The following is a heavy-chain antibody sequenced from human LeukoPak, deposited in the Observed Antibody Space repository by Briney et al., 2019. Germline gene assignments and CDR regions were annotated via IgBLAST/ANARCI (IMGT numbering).Heavy chain of an antibody. J-gene: IGHJ4*02. CDR1: GGPFSGYY. Sequence: SETLSLTCAVYGGPFSGYYWRWIRQPPGKGLEWIGEISHSGTTHYPPSLKTPVTISLDTSKNQFSLKLTSVPAADTAVYYCARGGIVAAADYWGEGTLVTVS. CDR2: ISHSGTT. V-gene: IGHV4-34*01. CDR3: ARGGIVAAADY. D-gene: IGHD6-13*01.